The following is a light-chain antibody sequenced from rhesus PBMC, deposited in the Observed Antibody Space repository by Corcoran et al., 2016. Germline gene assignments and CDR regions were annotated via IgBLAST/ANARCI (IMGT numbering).Light chain of an antibody. CDR2: QAT. CDR3: QQCCGTPFS. V-gene: IGKV1-74*01. CDR1: ENDNNY. J-gene: IGKJ3*01. Sequence: DIQMTQSPSSLSASVGDRVTITCRASENDNNYLTWYQQKPGKAPKFLISQATTLQSSVPSRFLGSGSGTDYTLPCSSLQTEDVATYYCQQCCGTPFSFGPGTKVDLK.